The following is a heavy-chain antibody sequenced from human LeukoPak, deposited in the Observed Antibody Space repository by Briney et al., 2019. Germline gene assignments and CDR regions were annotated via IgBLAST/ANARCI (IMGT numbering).Heavy chain of an antibody. J-gene: IGHJ4*02. D-gene: IGHD2-15*01. V-gene: IGHV4-38-2*02. CDR3: ARLYLPAARFDY. Sequence: KPSETLSLTCTVSGYSISSGYYWGWIRQPPGKGLEWIGSIYHSGSTYYNPSLKSRVTISLNTSKNQFSLKLSSVTAADTAVYYCARLYLPAARFDYWGQGTLVTVSS. CDR1: GYSISSGYY. CDR2: IYHSGST.